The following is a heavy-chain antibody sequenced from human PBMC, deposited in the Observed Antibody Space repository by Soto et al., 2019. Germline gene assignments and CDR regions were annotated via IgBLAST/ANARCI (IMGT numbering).Heavy chain of an antibody. CDR1: GFTFSHYA. J-gene: IGHJ6*02. D-gene: IGHD1-1*01. V-gene: IGHV3-30*04. CDR3: ARVSGNDLYYYYAMDL. CDR2: MSFDERNK. Sequence: QVELVESGGGVVQSGKSLRLSCAASGFTFSHYAMHWVRQAPGKGLEWVTFMSFDERNKYYADSVKGRFTISRDNSKNTVYLQMSSLRPEDTAMYYCARVSGNDLYYYYAMDLWGQGTTVTVSS.